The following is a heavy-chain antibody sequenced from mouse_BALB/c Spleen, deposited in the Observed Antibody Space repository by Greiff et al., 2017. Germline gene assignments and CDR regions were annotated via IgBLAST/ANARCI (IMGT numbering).Heavy chain of an antibody. CDR3: ARHYDYDWFAY. J-gene: IGHJ3*01. Sequence: DVKLQESGGGLVQPGGSLKLSCAASGFTFSSYTMSWVRQTPEKRLEWVAYISNGGGSTYYPDTVKGRFTISRDNAKNTLYLQMSSLKSEDTAMYYCARHYDYDWFAYWGQGTLVTVSA. CDR2: ISNGGGST. V-gene: IGHV5-12-2*01. CDR1: GFTFSSYT. D-gene: IGHD2-4*01.